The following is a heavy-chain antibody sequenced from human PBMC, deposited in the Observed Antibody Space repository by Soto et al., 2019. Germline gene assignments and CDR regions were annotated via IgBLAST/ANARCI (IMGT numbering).Heavy chain of an antibody. Sequence: GASVKVSCKASGGTFSSYAISWVRQAPGQGLEWMGGIIPIFGTANYAQKFQGRVTITADESTSTAYMELSSLRSEDTAVYYCASGGYNGSGWGKRITTPYYYYGMDVWGQGTTVTVSS. CDR3: ASGGYNGSGWGKRITTPYYYYGMDV. D-gene: IGHD5-12*01. CDR2: IIPIFGTA. J-gene: IGHJ6*02. V-gene: IGHV1-69*13. CDR1: GGTFSSYA.